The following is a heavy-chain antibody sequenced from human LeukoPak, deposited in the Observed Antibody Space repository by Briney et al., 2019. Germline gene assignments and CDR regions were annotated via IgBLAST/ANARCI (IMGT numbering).Heavy chain of an antibody. CDR2: INHSGST. J-gene: IGHJ4*02. D-gene: IGHD1-26*01. Sequence: KPSETLSLTCAVYGGSFSGYYWSWIRQPPGKGLEWIGEINHSGSTNYNPSLKSRVTISVDTSKNQFSLKLSSVTAADTAVYYCARFRVGGYYFDYWGQGTLVTVSS. CDR1: GGSFSGYY. V-gene: IGHV4-34*01. CDR3: ARFRVGGYYFDY.